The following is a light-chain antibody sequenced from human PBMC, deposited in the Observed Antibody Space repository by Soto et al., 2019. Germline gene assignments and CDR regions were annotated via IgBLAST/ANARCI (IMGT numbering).Light chain of an antibody. Sequence: EIVMTQSPSTLSVSPRERATLSCRASQSVGPNLVWYQQRFGQSPRLLIYHVSTRATGVPARFSGSGSETEFTLTISSLQPEDIAIYYCHQYNNWPSWTFGQGTKVDI. CDR1: QSVGPN. J-gene: IGKJ1*01. CDR2: HVS. CDR3: HQYNNWPSWT. V-gene: IGKV3-15*01.